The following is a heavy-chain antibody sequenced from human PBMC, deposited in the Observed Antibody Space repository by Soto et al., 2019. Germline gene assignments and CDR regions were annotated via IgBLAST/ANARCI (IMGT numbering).Heavy chain of an antibody. D-gene: IGHD5-18*01. CDR2: ISGSGGNT. V-gene: IGHV3-23*01. Sequence: EVQLLESGGGLVQPGGSLRLSCAASGLTFTNYPLTWIRQAPGKGLEWVSSISGSGGNTYYADSVKGRFTISRDNSKNTLYLHIYSLRAEDTAVYYCARKGGPLPDSDIAMVYYFDYWGPGSLVTVSS. J-gene: IGHJ4*02. CDR3: ARKGGPLPDSDIAMVYYFDY. CDR1: GLTFTNYP.